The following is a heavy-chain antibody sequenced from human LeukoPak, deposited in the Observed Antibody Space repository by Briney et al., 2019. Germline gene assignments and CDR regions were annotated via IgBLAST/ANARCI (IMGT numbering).Heavy chain of an antibody. CDR2: ISGSGGNT. V-gene: IGHV3-23*01. J-gene: IGHJ5*02. CDR1: GFTFSSYA. D-gene: IGHD2-2*01. CDR3: AKEATRYCSTTSCYWFDP. Sequence: GGSLRLSCAASGFTFSSYAMSWVRQAPGKGLEWVSFISGSGGNTYYADSVKGRFTISRDNSKNTLYLHMNSLTAEDTAVYYCAKEATRYCSTTSCYWFDPWGQGTLVTVSS.